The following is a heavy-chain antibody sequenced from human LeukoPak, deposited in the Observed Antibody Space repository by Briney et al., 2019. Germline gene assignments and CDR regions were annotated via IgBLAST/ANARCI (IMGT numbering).Heavy chain of an antibody. V-gene: IGHV3-9*01. CDR3: ARDGTTIHGSGWVYMDV. D-gene: IGHD1-26*01. CDR2: LNCNIVGI. CDR1: GFTFDDDA. Sequence: GRSLRLSCAASGFTFDDDAIHGVRQAPGKGLDWGSGLNCNIVGIVYEDSVKGRFTISRDKAKNSLYFQMNSLRAEDTAVYYCARDGTTIHGSGWVYMDVWGKGNTVTISS. J-gene: IGHJ6*04.